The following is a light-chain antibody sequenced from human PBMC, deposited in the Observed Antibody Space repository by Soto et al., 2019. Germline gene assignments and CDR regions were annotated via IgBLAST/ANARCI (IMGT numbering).Light chain of an antibody. CDR2: AAS. V-gene: IGKV1-39*01. CDR3: QQSHNMPFT. CDR1: QSITNY. J-gene: IGKJ3*01. Sequence: DLQMTQSPSSLSASVGDRVTITCRASQSITNYLNWYQHKPGKAPKLLVYAASSLQSGVPSRFSGSGSGTDFTLTISSLQPEDFATYFCQQSHNMPFTFSPGTKVDIK.